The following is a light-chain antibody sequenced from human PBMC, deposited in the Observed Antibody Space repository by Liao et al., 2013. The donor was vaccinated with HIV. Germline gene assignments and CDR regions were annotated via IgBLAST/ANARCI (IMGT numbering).Light chain of an antibody. V-gene: IGLV3-25*02. Sequence: SYELTQPPSVSVSPGQTARITCSGDALPKQYAYWYQQKPGQAPVLVIYRDNERPSGIPERFSGSNSGNTATLTISETQTMDEADYYCQAWDTSSVVFGGGAKLTVL. CDR1: ALPKQY. CDR2: RDN. CDR3: QAWDTSSVV. J-gene: IGLJ2*01.